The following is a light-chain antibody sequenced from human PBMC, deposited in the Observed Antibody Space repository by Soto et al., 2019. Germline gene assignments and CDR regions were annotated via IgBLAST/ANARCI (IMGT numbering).Light chain of an antibody. CDR3: QQYNSYSWT. V-gene: IGKV1-5*01. Sequence: DIHMTPSPSPPSSSVGDKGTTPFPARQSISSWLAWYQQKPGKAPKLLIYDASSLESGVPSRFSGSGSGTEFTLTISSLQPDDFATYYCQQYNSYSWTFGQGTKVDIK. CDR2: DAS. CDR1: QSISSW. J-gene: IGKJ1*01.